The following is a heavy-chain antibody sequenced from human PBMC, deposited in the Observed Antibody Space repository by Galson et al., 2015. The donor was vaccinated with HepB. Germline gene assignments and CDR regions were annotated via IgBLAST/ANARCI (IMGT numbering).Heavy chain of an antibody. D-gene: IGHD1-26*01. Sequence: SLRLSCAASGFTLSSYALSWVRQAPGKGLEWVSVITGSGGTTFYADSVKGRSTISRDNSKNTLYLQMNSLRAEDTAVYYCAKDRGSYGDFDYWGQGTLVTVPS. V-gene: IGHV3-23*01. J-gene: IGHJ4*02. CDR1: GFTLSSYA. CDR2: ITGSGGTT. CDR3: AKDRGSYGDFDY.